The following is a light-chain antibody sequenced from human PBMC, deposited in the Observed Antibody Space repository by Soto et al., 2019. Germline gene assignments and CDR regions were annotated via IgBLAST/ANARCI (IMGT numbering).Light chain of an antibody. Sequence: DIQMTQSPSSLSASVGDRVTITCRASKGISNYFPWYQQKPGKVPKLLIYAATTLQSGVPSQFRGSGSGTDFTLTISSLQPEDVATYYCQKYDSAPFTFGPGNKVDIK. CDR2: AAT. J-gene: IGKJ3*01. CDR1: KGISNY. CDR3: QKYDSAPFT. V-gene: IGKV1-27*01.